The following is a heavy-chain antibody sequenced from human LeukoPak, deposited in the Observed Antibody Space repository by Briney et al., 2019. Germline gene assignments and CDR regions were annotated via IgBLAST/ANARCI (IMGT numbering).Heavy chain of an antibody. CDR2: ISSSSSYT. J-gene: IGHJ4*02. Sequence: PGGSLRLSCAASGFTFSSHSMNWVRQAPGKGLEWVSSISSSSSYTYNADSVKGRFTISRDNAKNSLYLQMNSLRAEDTAVYYCARVSTGDCDILSRGTLDYWGQGTLVTVSS. CDR1: GFTFSSHS. D-gene: IGHD3-9*01. CDR3: ARVSTGDCDILSRGTLDY. V-gene: IGHV3-21*01.